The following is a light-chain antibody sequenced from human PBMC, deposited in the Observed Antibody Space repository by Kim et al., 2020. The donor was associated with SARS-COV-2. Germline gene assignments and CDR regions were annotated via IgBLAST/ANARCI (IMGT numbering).Light chain of an antibody. CDR2: EVI. Sequence: GQSITISCTGTSSDVGIYNQVSWYQHHPGKAPRLLIYEVIKRPSGVSDRFSGTRSGNTASLTVSGLQTEDEADYYCSSYAGSDFYVFGGGTKVTVL. CDR3: SSYAGSDFYV. J-gene: IGLJ1*01. V-gene: IGLV2-8*01. CDR1: SSDVGIYNQ.